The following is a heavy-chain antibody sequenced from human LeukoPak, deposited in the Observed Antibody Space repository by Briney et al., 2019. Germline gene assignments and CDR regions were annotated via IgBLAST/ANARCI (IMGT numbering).Heavy chain of an antibody. CDR1: GFTFSSYS. D-gene: IGHD2-15*01. Sequence: GGSLRLSCAASGFTFSSYSMNWVRQAPGKGLEWVSSISSSSSYIYYADSVKGRFTISRDNAENSLYLQMNSLRAEDTAVYYCARDYSRLVVAPNWFDPWGQGTLVTVSS. CDR2: ISSSSSYI. V-gene: IGHV3-21*01. J-gene: IGHJ5*02. CDR3: ARDYSRLVVAPNWFDP.